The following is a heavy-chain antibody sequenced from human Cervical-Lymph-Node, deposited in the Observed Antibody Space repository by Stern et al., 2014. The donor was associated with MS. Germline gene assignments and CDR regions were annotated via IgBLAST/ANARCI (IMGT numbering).Heavy chain of an antibody. V-gene: IGHV5-51*01. CDR1: GYSFNSNW. CDR3: ATWRGYTSSGFDP. CDR2: IFPGDSDT. J-gene: IGHJ5*02. Sequence: EVQLVQSGAEVKQHGESLKISCKGSGYSFNSNWIGWVRQMPGKGLEWMGFIFPGDSDTRYSPSFQGQVTISVDKSISTAYLQWISLKASDTAIYYCATWRGYTSSGFDPWGQGTLVTVSS. D-gene: IGHD6-19*01.